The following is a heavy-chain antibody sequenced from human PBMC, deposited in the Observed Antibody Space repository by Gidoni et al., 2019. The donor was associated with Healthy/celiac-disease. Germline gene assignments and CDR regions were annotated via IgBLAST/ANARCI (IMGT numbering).Heavy chain of an antibody. V-gene: IGHV4-39*01. J-gene: IGHJ5*02. Sequence: QLQLQESGPGLVKPSETLSLTCTVSGCSISSSSYYWGWIRQPPGKGLEWIGSIYYSGSTYYNPSLKSRVTISVDTSKNQFSLKLSSVTAADTAVYYCARHGSTVVTPSNWFDPWGQGTLVTVSS. CDR3: ARHGSTVVTPSNWFDP. CDR1: GCSISSSSYY. CDR2: IYYSGST. D-gene: IGHD4-17*01.